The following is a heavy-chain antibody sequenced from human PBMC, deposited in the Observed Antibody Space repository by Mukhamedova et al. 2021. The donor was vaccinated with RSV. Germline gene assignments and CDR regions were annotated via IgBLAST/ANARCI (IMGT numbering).Heavy chain of an antibody. Sequence: GLAWIGYISYSGSTDYSPSLKSRVAISIDTSKNEFSLKLTSVTAAATAVYYCARVPTVWPTSAHWGQAALGTVSS. J-gene: IGHJ4*02. CDR3: ARVPTVWPTSAH. CDR2: ISYSGST. D-gene: IGHD2/OR15-2a*01. V-gene: IGHV4-59*01.